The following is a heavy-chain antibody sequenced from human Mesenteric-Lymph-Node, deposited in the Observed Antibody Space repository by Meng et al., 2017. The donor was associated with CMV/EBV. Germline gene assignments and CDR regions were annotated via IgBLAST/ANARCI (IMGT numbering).Heavy chain of an antibody. CDR2: ISGSGGST. CDR1: GFTFSSYA. CDR3: AKAPVDSVG. J-gene: IGHJ4*02. Sequence: GESLKISWAASGFTFSSYAMSWVRQAPGKGLEWVSAISGSGGSTYYADSVKGRFTISRDNSKNTLYLQMNSLRAEDTAVYYCAKAPVDSVGWGQGTLVTVSS. V-gene: IGHV3-23*01. D-gene: IGHD3-10*01.